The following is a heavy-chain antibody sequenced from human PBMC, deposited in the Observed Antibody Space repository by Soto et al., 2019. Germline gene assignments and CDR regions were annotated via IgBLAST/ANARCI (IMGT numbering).Heavy chain of an antibody. J-gene: IGHJ4*02. D-gene: IGHD1-1*01. CDR1: GGSINSYY. CDR2: ISYSGST. Sequence: PSETLSLTCSVSGGSINSYYWSWIRQPPGKGLEWIGYISYSGSTNYNPSLKSRVTISVDTSKNQFSLNLSSVTAADTAVYYCARSIPLEMQLCFHSGDYLAYWGQGSRVTVSS. CDR3: ARSIPLEMQLCFHSGDYLAY. V-gene: IGHV4-59*01.